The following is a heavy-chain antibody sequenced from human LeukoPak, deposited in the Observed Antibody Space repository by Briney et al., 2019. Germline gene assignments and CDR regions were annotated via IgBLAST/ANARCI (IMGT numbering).Heavy chain of an antibody. Sequence: GGSLRLSCAGSGFTFNSPSWMSWVRQAPGKGLEWVANINADGSRKYYVDSVKGRFTISKDNAKKSLYLEMNSLTAEDTAVYYCARSERWGQGTLVTASS. CDR3: ARSER. CDR1: GFTFNSPSW. CDR2: INADGSRK. V-gene: IGHV3-7*01. J-gene: IGHJ4*02.